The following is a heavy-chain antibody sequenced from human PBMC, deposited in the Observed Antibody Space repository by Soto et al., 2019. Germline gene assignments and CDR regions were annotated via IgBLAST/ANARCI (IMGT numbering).Heavy chain of an antibody. CDR1: GFTFSNYT. Sequence: EVQLLESGGGLVQPGGSLRLSCAASGFTFSNYTMSWVRQAPGKGLEWVSAIRGSGGSTYYADCVKGRFTISRHNSNNGLYVQMHSLRAEDTAVYYCAKVGAQAGDSSGWYIDYFDYWGQGTLVTVSS. CDR3: AKVGAQAGDSSGWYIDYFDY. CDR2: IRGSGGST. V-gene: IGHV3-23*01. J-gene: IGHJ4*02. D-gene: IGHD6-19*01.